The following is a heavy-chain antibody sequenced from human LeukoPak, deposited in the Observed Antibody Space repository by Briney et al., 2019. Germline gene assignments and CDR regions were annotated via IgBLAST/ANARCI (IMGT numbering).Heavy chain of an antibody. V-gene: IGHV3-48*04. CDR2: IRGNSSGSGSGM. D-gene: IGHD7-27*01. CDR3: ARDNNWGFDY. Sequence: PGGSLRLSCAASGFIFSDYSMNWFRQAPGKGLEWVSNIRGNSSGSGSGMYYADSVKGRVTISRGDAKNSLYPQMSSLRAEETAFYYCARDNNWGFDYWGQGALVTVS. J-gene: IGHJ4*02. CDR1: GFIFSDYS.